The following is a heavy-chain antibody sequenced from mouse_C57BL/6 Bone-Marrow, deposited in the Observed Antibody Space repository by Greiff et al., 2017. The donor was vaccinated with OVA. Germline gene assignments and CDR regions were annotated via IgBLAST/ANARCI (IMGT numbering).Heavy chain of an antibody. V-gene: IGHV1-55*01. CDR3: AREELWAMDY. CDR2: IYPGSGST. CDR1: GYTFTSYW. J-gene: IGHJ4*01. Sequence: QVHVKQPGAELVKPGASVKMSCKASGYTFTSYWITWVKQRPGQGLEWIGDIYPGSGSTNYNEKFKSKATLTVDTSSSTAYMQLSSLTSEDSAVYYCAREELWAMDYWGQGTSVTVSS. D-gene: IGHD1-1*02.